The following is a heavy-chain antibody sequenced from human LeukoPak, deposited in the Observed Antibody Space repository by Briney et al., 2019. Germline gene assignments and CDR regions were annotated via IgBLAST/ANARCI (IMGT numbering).Heavy chain of an antibody. D-gene: IGHD6-13*01. Sequence: PSETLSLTCTVSGYSISSGYYWGWIRQPPGKGLEWIGSIYHSGSTYCNPSLKSRVTISVDTSKNQFSLKLSSVTAADTAVYYCARVGRGISAYPGGLDPWGQGALVTVSS. J-gene: IGHJ5*02. CDR3: ARVGRGISAYPGGLDP. CDR1: GYSISSGYY. CDR2: IYHSGST. V-gene: IGHV4-38-2*02.